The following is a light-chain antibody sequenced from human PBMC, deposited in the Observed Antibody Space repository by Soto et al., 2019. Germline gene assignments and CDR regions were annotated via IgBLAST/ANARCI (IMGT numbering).Light chain of an antibody. J-gene: IGKJ1*01. CDR1: QSISSY. CDR3: QQSCSTPRT. Sequence: DIQMTHSPSSVSASVLYRVTITCRASQSISSYLNWYQQKPGKAPKLLIYAAPSLQSGVPSRFSGSGSGTDFTLTISSLQPEDFATYYCQQSCSTPRTFGQGTKVDIK. V-gene: IGKV1-39*01. CDR2: AAP.